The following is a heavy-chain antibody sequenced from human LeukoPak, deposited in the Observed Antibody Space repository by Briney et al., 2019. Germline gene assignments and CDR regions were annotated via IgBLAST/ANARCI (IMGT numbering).Heavy chain of an antibody. V-gene: IGHV3-21*01. Sequence: PSETLSLTCTVSGGSVSSGSYYWSWVRQAPGKGLEWVSCIRSDSSYMYYADSVKGRFTISRDNAKNSLCLQMNSLRAEDTAVYYCARLVWGGGSLDAFDIWGQGTMVTVSS. CDR2: IRSDSSYM. J-gene: IGHJ3*02. D-gene: IGHD3-16*01. CDR1: GGSVSSGSYY. CDR3: ARLVWGGGSLDAFDI.